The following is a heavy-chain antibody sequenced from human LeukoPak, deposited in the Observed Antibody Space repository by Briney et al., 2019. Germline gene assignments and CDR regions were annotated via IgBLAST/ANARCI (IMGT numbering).Heavy chain of an antibody. CDR1: GGSISSYY. J-gene: IGHJ4*02. CDR2: IHTSGST. CDR3: ARGVIETYYYDSSGYYSFDY. Sequence: PSETLSLTCTVSGGSISSYYWSWIRQPAGKGLEWIGRIHTSGSTNYNPSLKSRVTMSVDTSKNQLSLKLSSVTAADTAVYYCARGVIETYYYDSSGYYSFDYWGQGTLVTVSS. V-gene: IGHV4-4*07. D-gene: IGHD3-22*01.